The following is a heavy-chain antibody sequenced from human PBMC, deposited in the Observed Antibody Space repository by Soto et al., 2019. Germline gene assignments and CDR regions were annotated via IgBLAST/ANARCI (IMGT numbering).Heavy chain of an antibody. J-gene: IGHJ4*02. Sequence: EVQVVESGGGLVQPGGSLRLSCAASGFTFSNFWMSWVRQAPGKGLEWVANIKPDGSAQYYVDSVKGRFTISRDNAKNSLYLQMNRLRVEDTAVYYCTRERLDNYWGQGTLVSVSS. CDR2: IKPDGSAQ. CDR1: GFTFSNFW. D-gene: IGHD4-17*01. CDR3: TRERLDNY. V-gene: IGHV3-7*01.